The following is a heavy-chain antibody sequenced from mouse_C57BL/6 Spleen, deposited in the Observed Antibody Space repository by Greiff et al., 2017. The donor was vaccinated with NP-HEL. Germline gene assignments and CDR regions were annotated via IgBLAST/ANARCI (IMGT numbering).Heavy chain of an antibody. CDR3: AREGQLRLEAMDY. V-gene: IGHV1-22*01. CDR2: INPNNGGT. CDR1: GYTFTDYN. Sequence: EVQLQQSGPELVKPGASVKMSCKASGYTFTDYNMHWVKQSHGKSLEWIGYINPNNGGTSYNQKFKGKATLTVNKSSSTAYMELRSLTSEDSAVDYCAREGQLRLEAMDYWGQGTSVTVSS. J-gene: IGHJ4*01. D-gene: IGHD3-2*02.